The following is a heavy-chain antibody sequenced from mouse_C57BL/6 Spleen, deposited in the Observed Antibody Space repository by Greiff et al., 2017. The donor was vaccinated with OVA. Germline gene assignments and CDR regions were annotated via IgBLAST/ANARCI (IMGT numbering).Heavy chain of an antibody. CDR2: IHPNSGST. J-gene: IGHJ1*03. CDR1: GYTFTSYW. V-gene: IGHV1-64*01. D-gene: IGHD1-1*01. Sequence: QVQLQQPGAELVKPGASVKLSCKASGYTFTSYWMHWVKQRPGQGLEWIGMIHPNSGSTNYNEKFKSKATLTVDKSSSTAYMQLSSLTSEDSAVYYGARYSTVVAWYFDVWGTGTTVTVSS. CDR3: ARYSTVVAWYFDV.